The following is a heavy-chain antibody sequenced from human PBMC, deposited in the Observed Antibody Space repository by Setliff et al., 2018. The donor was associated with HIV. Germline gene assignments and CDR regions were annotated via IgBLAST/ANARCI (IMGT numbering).Heavy chain of an antibody. D-gene: IGHD3-10*01. Sequence: ASVKVSCKASGYTFSQYPMHWVRQAPGQRPEWMGWINTGNGNTKYSQIFRDRVTFTRDTSADTVYMELTRLTSEDTAVYYRASLQSGVTGFDYWGQGTLVTVSS. CDR3: ASLQSGVTGFDY. CDR2: INTGNGNT. CDR1: GYTFSQYP. V-gene: IGHV1-3*04. J-gene: IGHJ4*02.